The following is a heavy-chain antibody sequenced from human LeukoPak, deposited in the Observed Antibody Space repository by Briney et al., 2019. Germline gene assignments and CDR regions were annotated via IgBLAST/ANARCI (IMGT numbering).Heavy chain of an antibody. D-gene: IGHD2-21*02. CDR3: AREKQDTVIHSGAFDI. V-gene: IGHV3-30-3*01. J-gene: IGHJ3*02. CDR1: GFTFSNYF. Sequence: GGSLRLSCAASGFTFSNYFMHWVRQAPGKGLEWVADIASDGSHTFYVESVKGRFTISRDNSKNTLYLQMNSLGPEDTAVYFCAREKQDTVIHSGAFDIWGQGTMVTVSS. CDR2: IASDGSHT.